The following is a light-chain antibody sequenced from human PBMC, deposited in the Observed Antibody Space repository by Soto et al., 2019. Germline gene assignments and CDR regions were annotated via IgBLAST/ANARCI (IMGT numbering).Light chain of an antibody. Sequence: DIVLTQSPGTLFLSPGERATLSCRASQSVSSNYLAWYQQKPGQAPRLLIHGASTRATGVPDRFSGSGSGTDFTLTISRLEPEDFAVYHCQQYGSLSWTFGQGTKVDIK. CDR2: GAS. J-gene: IGKJ1*01. V-gene: IGKV3-20*01. CDR1: QSVSSNY. CDR3: QQYGSLSWT.